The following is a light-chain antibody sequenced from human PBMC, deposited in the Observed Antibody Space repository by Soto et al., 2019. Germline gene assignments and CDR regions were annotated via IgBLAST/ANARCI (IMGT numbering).Light chain of an antibody. CDR1: IADIGSHDY. CDR3: HSYTTTGALV. Sequence: QSALTQPASVSVSAGQSITISCTGSIADIGSHDYVSWYQQHPGKVPKLIIYEVSKRPSGASDRFSGSKSGNAAYLSISGLQPEDEADYYCHSYTTTGALVCAAGTKANV. J-gene: IGLJ1*01. CDR2: EVS. V-gene: IGLV2-14*01.